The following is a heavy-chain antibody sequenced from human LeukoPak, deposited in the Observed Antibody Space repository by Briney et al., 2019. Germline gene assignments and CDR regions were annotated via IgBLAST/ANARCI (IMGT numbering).Heavy chain of an antibody. J-gene: IGHJ5*02. CDR2: IIPIFGTA. CDR3: ARRRLAVAGNNWFDP. D-gene: IGHD6-19*01. CDR1: GGTFSSYA. Sequence: SVKVSCKASGGTFSSYAISWVRQAPGQGLECIGGIIPIFGTANYAQKFQGRVTITADESTSTAYMELSSLRSEDTAVYYCARRRLAVAGNNWFDPWGQGTLVTVSS. V-gene: IGHV1-69*01.